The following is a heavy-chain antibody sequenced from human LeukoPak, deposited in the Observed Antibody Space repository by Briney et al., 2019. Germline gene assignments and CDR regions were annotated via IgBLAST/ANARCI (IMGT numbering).Heavy chain of an antibody. J-gene: IGHJ3*02. CDR3: ARFGSSTWYKGAFDI. CDR2: ISNSGST. Sequence: SETLSLTCTVSGVSISSHYWTWIRQPPGKGLEWLGFISNSGSTKYNPSLKSRVTISLDTSKNQFSLKLTSVTAADTAVYYCARFGSSTWYKGAFDIWGQGTMVTVAS. D-gene: IGHD1-1*01. V-gene: IGHV4-59*08. CDR1: GVSISSHY.